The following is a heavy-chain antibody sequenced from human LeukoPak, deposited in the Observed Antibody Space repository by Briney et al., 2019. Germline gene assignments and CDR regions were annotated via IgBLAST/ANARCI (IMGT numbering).Heavy chain of an antibody. D-gene: IGHD2-21*02. CDR2: INPNSGGT. CDR1: GYTFTGYY. Sequence: GASVKVSCKASGYTFTGYYMHWVRQAPGQGLEWMGWINPNSGGTNYAQKFQGRVTMTRDTSISTAYMELSRLRSDDTAVYYCARGVAYCGGDCSNNYWGQGTLVTVSS. J-gene: IGHJ4*02. V-gene: IGHV1-2*02. CDR3: ARGVAYCGGDCSNNY.